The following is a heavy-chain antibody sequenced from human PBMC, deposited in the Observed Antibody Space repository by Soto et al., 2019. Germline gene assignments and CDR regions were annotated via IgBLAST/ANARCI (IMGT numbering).Heavy chain of an antibody. D-gene: IGHD3-9*01. Sequence: SETLSLTCTVSGNSISSYYWSWIRQPPGKGLEWIGYVHYIGSTNYNPSLKSRVTISINTSKNQFSLKLTSVTAADTAVYYCARWRFEWYNWFDPWGQGTLVTVSS. CDR3: ARWRFEWYNWFDP. CDR1: GNSISSYY. V-gene: IGHV4-59*01. J-gene: IGHJ5*02. CDR2: VHYIGST.